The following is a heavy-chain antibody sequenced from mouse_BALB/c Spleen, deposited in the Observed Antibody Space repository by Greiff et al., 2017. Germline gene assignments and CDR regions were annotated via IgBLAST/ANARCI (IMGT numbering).Heavy chain of an antibody. J-gene: IGHJ1*01. V-gene: IGHV5-12-2*01. Sequence: EVQLVESGGGLVQPGGSLKLSCAASGFTFSSYTMSWVRQTPEKRLEWVAYISNGGGSTYYPDTVKGRFTISRDNAKNTLYLQMSSLKSEDTAMYYCAGHGEVRYWYFDVWGAGTTVTVSS. D-gene: IGHD2-14*01. CDR2: ISNGGGST. CDR3: AGHGEVRYWYFDV. CDR1: GFTFSSYT.